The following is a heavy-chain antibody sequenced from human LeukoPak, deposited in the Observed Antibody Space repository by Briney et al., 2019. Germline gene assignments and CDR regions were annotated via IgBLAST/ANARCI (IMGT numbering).Heavy chain of an antibody. CDR1: GFTFSSYG. D-gene: IGHD2-2*01. Sequence: GGSLRLSCAASGFTFSSYGMHWVRQAPGKGLEWVAFIRYDGSNKYYADSEKGRFTISRDSSKNTLFLQMNSLRAEDTAVYYCARRYCSSTSCSFGGELDYWGQGTLVTVSS. CDR2: IRYDGSNK. CDR3: ARRYCSSTSCSFGGELDY. V-gene: IGHV3-30*02. J-gene: IGHJ4*02.